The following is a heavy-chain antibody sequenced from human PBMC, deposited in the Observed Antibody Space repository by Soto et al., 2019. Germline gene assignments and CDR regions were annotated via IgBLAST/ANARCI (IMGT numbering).Heavy chain of an antibody. D-gene: IGHD3-3*01. J-gene: IGHJ2*01. CDR2: ISGSGYTSDGGPTI. V-gene: IGHV3-48*03. CDR3: PAVDGIRISDPVSAFLLTRSSDL. Sequence: APGKGLEWVSYISGSGYTSDGGPTIHYADSVKGRFTISRNNAKNSLYLQMNSLRVEDTAVFYCPAVDGIRISDPVSAFLLTRSSDL.